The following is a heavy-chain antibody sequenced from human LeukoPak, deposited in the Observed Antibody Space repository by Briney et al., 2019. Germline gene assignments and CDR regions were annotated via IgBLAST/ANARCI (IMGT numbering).Heavy chain of an antibody. CDR1: GGSISSYY. D-gene: IGHD3-10*01. CDR3: ARTTMARGTYYMDV. CDR2: IYFSGST. V-gene: IGHV4-59*01. J-gene: IGHJ6*03. Sequence: SETLSLTCTVSGGSISSYYWSWIRQPPGKGLEWIGYIYFSGSTNYNPSLKSRVTMSVDTSKNQFSLKMSSVTAADTAVYYCARTTMARGTYYMDVWGKGTTVTVSS.